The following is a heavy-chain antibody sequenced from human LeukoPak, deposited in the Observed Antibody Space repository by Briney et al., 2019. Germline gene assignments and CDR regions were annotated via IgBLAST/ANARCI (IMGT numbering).Heavy chain of an antibody. CDR1: SGSISSGGYS. CDR3: ASPYYYDSSASPGADY. V-gene: IGHV4-30-2*01. Sequence: SETLSLTCAVSSGSISSGGYSWSWIRQPPGKGLEWIGEINHSGSINCNPSLKSRVTISVDTSKNQFSLKLSSVTAADTAVYYCASPYYYDSSASPGADYWGQGTLVTVSS. D-gene: IGHD3-22*01. J-gene: IGHJ4*02. CDR2: INHSGSI.